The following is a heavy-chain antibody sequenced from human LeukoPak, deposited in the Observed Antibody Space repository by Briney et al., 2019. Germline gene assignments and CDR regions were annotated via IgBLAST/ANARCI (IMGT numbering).Heavy chain of an antibody. J-gene: IGHJ6*03. V-gene: IGHV1-18*01. CDR2: ISAYNGNT. D-gene: IGHD1-1*01. CDR1: GYTFTNYG. Sequence: ASVKVSCKASGYTFTNYGISWVRQAPGQGLEWMGWISAYNGNTNYAQKLQGRVTMTTDTSTSTAYMELRSLRSDDTAVYYCARARTTGPTGYYYSYYMDVWGKGTTVTVSS. CDR3: ARARTTGPTGYYYSYYMDV.